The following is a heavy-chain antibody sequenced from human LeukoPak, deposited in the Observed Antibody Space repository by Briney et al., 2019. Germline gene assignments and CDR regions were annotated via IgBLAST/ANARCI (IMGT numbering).Heavy chain of an antibody. CDR1: GFIFSDYW. CDR3: ARDGTAAGLYFDL. J-gene: IGHJ4*01. CDR2: IRQDGSEK. V-gene: IGHV3-7*01. D-gene: IGHD6-13*01. Sequence: GGSLRLSCGVSGFIFSDYWMNWVRQAPGKGPEWVASIRQDGSEKTYVDSVKGRFTISRDNTKNSLSLQLNGLRAEDTAVYYCARDGTAAGLYFDLWGQGTLVTVSS.